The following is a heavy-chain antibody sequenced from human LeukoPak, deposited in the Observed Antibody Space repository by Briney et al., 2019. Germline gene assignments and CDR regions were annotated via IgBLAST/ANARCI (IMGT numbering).Heavy chain of an antibody. CDR2: IRYDGSTK. J-gene: IGHJ4*02. D-gene: IGHD2-15*01. V-gene: IGHV3-30*02. CDR3: AKRMPFDY. Sequence: GGSLRLSCAASGFTFSSYGMNWVRQAPGKGLEWVAYIRYDGSTKFYADSVKGRFTISRDNSENTLYLQMNSLRAEDTAVYYCAKRMPFDYWGQGTLVTVSS. CDR1: GFTFSSYG.